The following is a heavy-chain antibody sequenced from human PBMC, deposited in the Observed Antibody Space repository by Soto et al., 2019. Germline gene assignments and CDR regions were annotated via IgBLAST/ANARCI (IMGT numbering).Heavy chain of an antibody. V-gene: IGHV4-31*03. CDR3: ARDRARGSSDYYYGMDV. J-gene: IGHJ6*02. D-gene: IGHD2-2*01. Sequence: PSETLSLTCTVSGGSISSGGYYWSWIRQHPGKGLEWIGYIYYSGSTYYNPSLKSRVTISVDTSKNQFSLKLSSVTAADTAVYYCARDRARGSSDYYYGMDVWGQGTTVTVSS. CDR1: GGSISSGGYY. CDR2: IYYSGST.